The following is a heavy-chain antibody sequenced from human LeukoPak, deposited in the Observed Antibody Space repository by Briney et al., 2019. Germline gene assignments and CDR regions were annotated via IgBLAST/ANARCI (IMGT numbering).Heavy chain of an antibody. V-gene: IGHV3-23*01. J-gene: IGHJ4*02. CDR1: GFTFSSYA. Sequence: PPGGSLRLPCAASGFTFSSYAMSWVRQAPGKGLEWVSAISGSGGSTYYADSVKGRFTISRDNSKNTLYLQMNSLRAEDTAVYYCANEDCSSTSCYFSFDYWGQGTLVTVSS. CDR3: ANEDCSSTSCYFSFDY. CDR2: ISGSGGST. D-gene: IGHD2-2*01.